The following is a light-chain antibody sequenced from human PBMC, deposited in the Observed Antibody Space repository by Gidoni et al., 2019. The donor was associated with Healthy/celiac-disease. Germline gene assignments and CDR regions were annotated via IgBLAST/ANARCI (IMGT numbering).Light chain of an antibody. CDR3: QQYGNLPLT. V-gene: IGKV1-33*01. J-gene: IGKJ4*01. Sequence: IQITHSPSSLSASVADRVTITCQASQDISNYLHWYQQKPGKAPKLLIYDASNLETGVPSRFSGSGSGTDFTFTISSLQPEDIATYYCQQYGNLPLTFGGXTKVEIK. CDR2: DAS. CDR1: QDISNY.